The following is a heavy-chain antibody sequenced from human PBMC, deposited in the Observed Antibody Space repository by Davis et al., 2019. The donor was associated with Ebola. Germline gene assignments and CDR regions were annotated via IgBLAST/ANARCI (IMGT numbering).Heavy chain of an antibody. J-gene: IGHJ2*01. D-gene: IGHD6-19*01. CDR2: INHSGST. Sequence: MPSETLSLTCAVYGGSFSGYYWSWIRQPPGKGLEWIGEINHSGSTNYNPSLKSRVTISVDTSKNQFSLKLSSVTAADTAVYYCARPYSSGWYRPHWYFDLWGRGTLVTVSS. CDR3: ARPYSSGWYRPHWYFDL. V-gene: IGHV4-34*01. CDR1: GGSFSGYY.